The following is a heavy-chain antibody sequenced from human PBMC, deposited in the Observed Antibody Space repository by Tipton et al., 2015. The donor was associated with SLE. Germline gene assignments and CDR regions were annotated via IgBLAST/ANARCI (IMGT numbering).Heavy chain of an antibody. CDR1: GGSISSSNYY. D-gene: IGHD1-26*01. CDR3: ARVGSSYMDV. V-gene: IGHV4-39*07. J-gene: IGHJ6*03. Sequence: TLSLTCTVSGGSISSSNYYWGWIRQPPGKGLEWIGSIYYSGSTYYNPSLKRRVTMSVDTSKNQFSLKLSSVTAADTAVYYCARVGSSYMDVWGKGTTVNVPS. CDR2: IYYSGST.